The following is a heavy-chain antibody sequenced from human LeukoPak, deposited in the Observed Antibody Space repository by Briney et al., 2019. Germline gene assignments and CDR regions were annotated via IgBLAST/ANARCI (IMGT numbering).Heavy chain of an antibody. CDR3: ARGHGDSVWDYSEY. CDR1: GFTFSSYD. D-gene: IGHD4-17*01. V-gene: IGHV3-23*01. CDR2: IGGSGDST. Sequence: PGGSLRLSCAASGFTFSSYDMSWVRQAPGKGLEWVSVIGGSGDSTNYADSVKGRFTISRDNSKNMMYLQMTSLRDEDTAVYYCARGHGDSVWDYSEYWGQGTLVPVSS. J-gene: IGHJ4*02.